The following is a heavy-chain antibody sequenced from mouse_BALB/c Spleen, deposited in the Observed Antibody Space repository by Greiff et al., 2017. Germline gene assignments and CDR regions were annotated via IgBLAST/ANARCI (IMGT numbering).Heavy chain of an antibody. D-gene: IGHD2-2*01. CDR2: INPSHGRT. V-gene: IGHV1S81*02. CDR1: GYTFASYW. CDR3: ARFGYDEAY. Sequence: QVQLQQPGAELVKPGASVKLSCKASGYTFASYWMHWVKQRPGQGLEWIGEINPSHGRTNYNEKFKSKATLTVDKSSSTAYMQLSSLTSEDSAVYYCARFGYDEAYGGQGTLVTVSA. J-gene: IGHJ3*01.